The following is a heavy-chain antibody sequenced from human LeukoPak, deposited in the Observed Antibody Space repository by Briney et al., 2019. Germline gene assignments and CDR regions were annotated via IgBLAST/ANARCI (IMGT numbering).Heavy chain of an antibody. CDR3: ARRLLYYDILTGYYTLPYYFDY. D-gene: IGHD3-9*01. CDR1: GGSISSGSYY. J-gene: IGHJ4*02. CDR2: IYYSGST. Sequence: SETLSLTCTVSGGSISSGSYYWGWIRQPPGKGLEWIGSIYYSGSTYYNPSLKSRVTISVDTSKNQFSLKLSSVTAADTAVYYCARRLLYYDILTGYYTLPYYFDYWGQGTLVTVSS. V-gene: IGHV4-39*01.